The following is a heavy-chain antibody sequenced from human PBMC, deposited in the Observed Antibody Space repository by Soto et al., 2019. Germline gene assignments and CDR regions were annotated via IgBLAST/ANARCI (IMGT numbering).Heavy chain of an antibody. CDR1: GIAFSSHG. V-gene: IGHV3-33*01. J-gene: IGHJ4*02. D-gene: IGHD1-26*01. CDR2: IRFDGSNL. CDR3: ARDGVGGTVFFGYLDY. Sequence: GGSLRLSCAASGIAFSSHGMNWVRQAPRKVLEWVAVIRFDGSNLYYGDFVQGRFTISRDNSKNTLYLQMNSLRADDTAVYYCARDGVGGTVFFGYLDYWGPGALVTAPQ.